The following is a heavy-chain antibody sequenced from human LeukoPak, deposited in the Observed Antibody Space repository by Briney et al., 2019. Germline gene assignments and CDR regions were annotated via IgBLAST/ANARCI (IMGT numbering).Heavy chain of an antibody. CDR2: IDPNSGGT. D-gene: IGHD6-6*01. V-gene: IGHV1-2*02. CDR1: GYTFTGYY. J-gene: IGHJ4*02. Sequence: ASVKVSCKASGYTFTGYYMHWVRQAPGRGLEWMGWIDPNSGGTNYAQKFQGRVSMTRDTSISTAYMELSRLRSDDTAVYYCARAREYSSSGDFDYWGQGTLVTVSS. CDR3: ARAREYSSSGDFDY.